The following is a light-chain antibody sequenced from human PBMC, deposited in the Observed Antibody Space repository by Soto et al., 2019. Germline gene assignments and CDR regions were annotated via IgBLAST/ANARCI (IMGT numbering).Light chain of an antibody. V-gene: IGKV3-20*01. CDR1: QSVSSSY. Sequence: EIVLTQSPGTLSLSPGERATLSCRASQSVSSSYLAWYQQKPGQAPRLLIHGASSRATGIPDMFSGSRSGTDFTLTISRLVREDFAVYYWQQYGSSPPYTFGQGTKLELK. CDR2: GAS. J-gene: IGKJ2*01. CDR3: QQYGSSPPYT.